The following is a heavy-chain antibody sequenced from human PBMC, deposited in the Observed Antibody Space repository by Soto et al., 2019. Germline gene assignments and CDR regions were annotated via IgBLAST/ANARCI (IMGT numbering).Heavy chain of an antibody. CDR1: GFPFSFYS. Sequence: GGSLRLSCAASGFPFSFYSMNWVRQAPGKGLEWISYITSTSSAINYADSVGGRFTISRDNAMRSLFLHMNSLRDEDTAVYYCARDGKGAAYTHGPYYFDYWGQGALVTVSS. V-gene: IGHV3-48*02. CDR3: ARDGKGAAYTHGPYYFDY. D-gene: IGHD1-1*01. J-gene: IGHJ4*02. CDR2: ITSTSSAI.